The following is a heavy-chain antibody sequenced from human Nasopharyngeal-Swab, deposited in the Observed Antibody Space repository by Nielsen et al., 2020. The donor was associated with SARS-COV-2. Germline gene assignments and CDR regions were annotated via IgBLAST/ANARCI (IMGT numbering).Heavy chain of an antibody. V-gene: IGHV1-18*01. J-gene: IGHJ6*02. CDR3: ARENIVVVPAATYYYGMDV. D-gene: IGHD2-2*01. CDR1: RYTFPSYG. Sequence: ASVHVSCQASRYTFPSYGISWVRPAPAQGLEWMGWISAYNGNTHYAQKLQGRVTMTTDTSTSTAYMELRSLRSDDTAVYYCARENIVVVPAATYYYGMDVWGQGTTVTVSS. CDR2: ISAYNGNT.